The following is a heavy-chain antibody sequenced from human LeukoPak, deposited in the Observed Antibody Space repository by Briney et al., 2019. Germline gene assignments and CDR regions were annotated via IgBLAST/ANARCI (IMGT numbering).Heavy chain of an antibody. CDR2: IWYDGSKQ. J-gene: IGHJ5*02. CDR1: GFTFSEHH. Sequence: GGSLRLSCAASGFTFSEHHMDWVRQAPGKGLEWVAVIWYDGSKQDYADSVKGRFTISRDNSKNTLFLQMNSLRVEDTAVYYCVREIWYSSAKTFDPWGQGTLVTVSS. V-gene: IGHV3-33*08. CDR3: VREIWYSSAKTFDP. D-gene: IGHD1-26*01.